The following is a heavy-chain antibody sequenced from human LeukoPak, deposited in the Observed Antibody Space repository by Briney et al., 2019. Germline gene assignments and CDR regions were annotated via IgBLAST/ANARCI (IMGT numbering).Heavy chain of an antibody. V-gene: IGHV3-21*01. CDR2: ISSSSYI. CDR1: GFTFSSYS. J-gene: IGHJ4*02. Sequence: GGSLRLSCAASGFTFSSYSMNWVRQAPGKGLEWVSSISSSSYIYYADSVKGRFTISRDNAKNSLYLQMNSLRAEDTAVYYCARDSLHYYDSSGYYPDYWGQGTLVTVSS. CDR3: ARDSLHYYDSSGYYPDY. D-gene: IGHD3-22*01.